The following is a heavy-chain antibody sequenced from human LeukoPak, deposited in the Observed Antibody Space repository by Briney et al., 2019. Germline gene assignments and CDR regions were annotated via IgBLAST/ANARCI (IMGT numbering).Heavy chain of an antibody. CDR3: AKGGGSTTCYTWGCWFDP. Sequence: GGSLRLSCAASGFTFSSYAMSWVRQAPGKGLEWVSAIGDSGRSTYYADSVKGRFTISRDNSKNTLYLQMNSLRAEDTAVYYCAKGGGSTTCYTWGCWFDPWGQGTLVTVSS. D-gene: IGHD2-2*02. CDR2: IGDSGRST. J-gene: IGHJ5*02. CDR1: GFTFSSYA. V-gene: IGHV3-23*01.